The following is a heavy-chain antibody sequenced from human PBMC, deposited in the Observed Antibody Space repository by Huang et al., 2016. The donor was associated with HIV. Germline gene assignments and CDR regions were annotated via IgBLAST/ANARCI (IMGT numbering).Heavy chain of an antibody. CDR2: ISGTSSNI. D-gene: IGHD3-22*01. Sequence: EVQLVESGGALVQPGGCLKLSCVVSGFDFSKYSMNWVRQAPGKVLELVSYISGTSSNIYYADSVKGRFTISRDNAKNSVFLQMRSLRAEDTALYYCARTEMEYYYGSSGYYPDYWGQGTQVTVSS. CDR3: ARTEMEYYYGSSGYYPDY. J-gene: IGHJ4*02. V-gene: IGHV3-48*01. CDR1: GFDFSKYS.